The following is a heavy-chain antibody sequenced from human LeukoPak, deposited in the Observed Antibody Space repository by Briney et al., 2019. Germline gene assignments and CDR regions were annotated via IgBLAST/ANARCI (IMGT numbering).Heavy chain of an antibody. CDR3: ARGERSGLLRYFDWLPEILDY. D-gene: IGHD3-9*01. J-gene: IGHJ4*02. CDR2: INPNSGGT. V-gene: IGHV1-2*02. CDR1: GYTFTGYY. Sequence: GASVKVSCKASGYTFTGYYMHWVRQAPGQGLEWMGWINPNSGGTKNTQKFQGRVTVTRDTSISTAYMELSRLRSDDTAVYYCARGERSGLLRYFDWLPEILDYWGQGTLVSVSS.